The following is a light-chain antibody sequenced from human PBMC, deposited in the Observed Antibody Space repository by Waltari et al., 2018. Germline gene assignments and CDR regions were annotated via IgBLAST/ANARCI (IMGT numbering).Light chain of an antibody. CDR3: QQRSNWPRA. V-gene: IGKV4-1*01. CDR1: QNILYSSNSKNY. Sequence: DIVMTQSPDSLAVSLGERATINCKSSQNILYSSNSKNYLAWYQHKPGQPPKLLIYWASTRESGVPDRFSGSGSGTEFTLTISSLEPEDFAVYYCQQRSNWPRAFGQGTRLEIK. J-gene: IGKJ5*01. CDR2: WAS.